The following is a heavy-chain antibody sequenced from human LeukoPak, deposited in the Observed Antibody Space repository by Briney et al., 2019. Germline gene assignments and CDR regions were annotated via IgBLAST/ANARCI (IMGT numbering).Heavy chain of an antibody. Sequence: ASAKVSCKASGYTFTGYYMHWVRQTPGQGLEWVGRLNPISGGTTYAQKVQGRVTMTRDTSISTDYMELSRLRSDDTAVYYCARDKYQLTHWFDPWGQGTLVTVSS. D-gene: IGHD2-2*01. J-gene: IGHJ5*02. V-gene: IGHV1-2*06. CDR2: LNPISGGT. CDR3: ARDKYQLTHWFDP. CDR1: GYTFTGYY.